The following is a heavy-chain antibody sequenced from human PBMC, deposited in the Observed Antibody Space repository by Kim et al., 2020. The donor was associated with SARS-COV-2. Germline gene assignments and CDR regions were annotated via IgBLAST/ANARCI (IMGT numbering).Heavy chain of an antibody. CDR3: ARAGRRSGSYYGAFDI. V-gene: IGHV4-59*01. D-gene: IGHD1-26*01. J-gene: IGHJ3*02. Sequence: SLKSRVTISVDTSKNQFSLKLSSVTAADTAVYYCARAGRRSGSYYGAFDIWGQGTMVTVSS.